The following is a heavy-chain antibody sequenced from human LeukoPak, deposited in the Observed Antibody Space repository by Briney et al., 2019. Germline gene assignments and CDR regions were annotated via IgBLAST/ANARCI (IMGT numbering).Heavy chain of an antibody. J-gene: IGHJ5*02. V-gene: IGHV3-7*01. Sequence: GGSLRLSCEASGFTFTNYWMNWVRQAPGKGLEWVAFIKEDGSQKYYEDSVKGRFTISRDNAKNSLYLQMNSLRAEDTAIYYCARAGYSSGHRWGQGTLVTVSS. CDR3: ARAGYSSGHR. CDR1: GFTFTNYW. CDR2: IKEDGSQK. D-gene: IGHD6-19*01.